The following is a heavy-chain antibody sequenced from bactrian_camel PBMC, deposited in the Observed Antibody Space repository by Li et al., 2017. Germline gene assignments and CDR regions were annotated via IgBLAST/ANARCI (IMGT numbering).Heavy chain of an antibody. D-gene: IGHD7*01. Sequence: HVQLVESGGGSVQAGGSLRLACTISGRTYENYCMGWFRQAPGKEREGLASIDYRGTTIYAKSVEGRFTISMDANTLYLQMNSLTPEDSVIYYCVAAPRYSTSCVEPLRTVWNYWGQGTQVTVS. J-gene: IGHJ4*01. CDR1: GRTYENYC. CDR3: VAAPRYSTSCVEPLRTVWNY. CDR2: IDYRGTT. V-gene: IGHV3S55*01.